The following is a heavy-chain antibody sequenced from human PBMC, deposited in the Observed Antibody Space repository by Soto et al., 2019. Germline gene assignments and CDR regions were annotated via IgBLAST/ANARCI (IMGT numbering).Heavy chain of an antibody. CDR2: ILPIFDTP. CDR3: ATDHCGGGACYEDHFHY. Sequence: QVQLVQSGAEVKKPGSSVKVSCKASGDTFSSHLISWVRQAPGQGLEWMGGILPIFDTPKYAQRFQGRVTFTADESSSTASMELRSLTSEDTAVYYCATDHCGGGACYEDHFHYWGQGTLVTVSS. D-gene: IGHD2-15*01. V-gene: IGHV1-69*01. CDR1: GDTFSSHL. J-gene: IGHJ4*02.